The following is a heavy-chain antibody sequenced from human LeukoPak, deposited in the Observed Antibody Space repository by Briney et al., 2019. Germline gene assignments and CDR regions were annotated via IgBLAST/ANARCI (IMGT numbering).Heavy chain of an antibody. CDR2: ISSSSRYT. V-gene: IGHV3-11*06. CDR3: ARVGGRYSQSYYFDY. D-gene: IGHD3-9*01. J-gene: IGHJ4*02. CDR1: GFPFSDYY. Sequence: GGSLRLSCAASGFPFSDYYMSWIRQAPGKGLNWVSYISSSSRYTNYADSVKGRFTISRDNAKNALYLQMNSLRPEDAAVYYCARVGGRYSQSYYFDYWGQGTLVTVSS.